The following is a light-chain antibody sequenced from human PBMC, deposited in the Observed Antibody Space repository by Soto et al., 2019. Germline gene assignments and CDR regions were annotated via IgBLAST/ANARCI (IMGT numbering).Light chain of an antibody. V-gene: IGKV3-20*01. CDR2: DAT. CDR1: QSVNNNH. J-gene: IGKJ2*01. CDR3: QQYGDSPPTT. Sequence: EIVLTQSPGTLSLSPGEGATLSCRASQSVNNNHLAWYQQKPGQGPRLLIYDATSRATGIPDRFSGSGSGTDFTLTISRLEPEDFAVYHCQQYGDSPPTTFGQGTKLEIK.